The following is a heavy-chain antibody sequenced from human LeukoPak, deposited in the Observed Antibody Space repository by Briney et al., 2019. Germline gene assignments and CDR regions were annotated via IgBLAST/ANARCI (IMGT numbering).Heavy chain of an antibody. V-gene: IGHV4-4*07. Sequence: SETLSLICTVSGGSISSYYWSWIRQPAGKGLEWIGRIYSTGSTDYNPSLKSGVTMSVDTSKRQLSLKLSSVTAADTAVYYCARGGGTGFYPWGQGTLVTVSS. J-gene: IGHJ5*02. D-gene: IGHD3-10*01. CDR1: GGSISSYY. CDR3: ARGGGTGFYP. CDR2: IYSTGST.